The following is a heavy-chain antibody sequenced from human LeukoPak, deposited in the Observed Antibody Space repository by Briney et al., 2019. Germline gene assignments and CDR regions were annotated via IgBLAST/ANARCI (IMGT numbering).Heavy chain of an antibody. D-gene: IGHD6-25*01. CDR2: ISYDGSNK. V-gene: IGHV3-30-3*01. CDR3: ARERSPGYAFDI. J-gene: IGHJ3*02. CDR1: GFTFSSYA. Sequence: GGSLRLSCAASGFTFSSYAMHWVRQAPGKGLEWVAVISYDGSNKYYADSVKGRFTISRDNSKNTLYLQMNSLRAEDTAVYYCARERSPGYAFDIWGQGTMVTVSS.